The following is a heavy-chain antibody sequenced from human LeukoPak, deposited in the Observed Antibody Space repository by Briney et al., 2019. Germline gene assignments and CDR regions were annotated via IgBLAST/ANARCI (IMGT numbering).Heavy chain of an antibody. CDR3: AKFYGDDGDY. D-gene: IGHD4-17*01. CDR2: IKSDGSRT. J-gene: IGHJ4*02. V-gene: IGHV3-74*01. Sequence: GGSLRLSCAASGFTFSNYWMHWVRQAPGKGLVWVSRIKSDGSRTDYADSVKGRFTISRDNSKNTLYLQMNSLRAEDTAVYYCAKFYGDDGDYWGQGTLVTVSS. CDR1: GFTFSNYW.